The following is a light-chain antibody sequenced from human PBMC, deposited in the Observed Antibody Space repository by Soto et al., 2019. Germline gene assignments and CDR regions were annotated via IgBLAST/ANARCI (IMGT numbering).Light chain of an antibody. Sequence: DIQMTQSPSSLSASVGDRVIITCRASQCVSSWLAWYQQKPGEVPNLLIHTASSLQTGVPSRFSGSGSGTDFTLTISSLQPEDFATYCCQQSSRNPLTFGGGTKVEIK. V-gene: IGKV1-5*03. J-gene: IGKJ4*01. CDR1: QCVSSW. CDR3: QQSSRNPLT. CDR2: TAS.